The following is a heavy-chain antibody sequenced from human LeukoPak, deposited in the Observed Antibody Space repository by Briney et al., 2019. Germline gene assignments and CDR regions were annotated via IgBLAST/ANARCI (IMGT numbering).Heavy chain of an antibody. CDR3: ARDRGAVRGVMEDY. CDR1: GYTFNTYG. D-gene: IGHD3-10*01. J-gene: IGHJ4*02. Sequence: PLASVKVSCKASGYTFNTYGISWVRQAPGQGLEWMGRIIPIFGIANYAQKFQGRVTITADKSTSTAYMELSSLRSEDTAVYYCARDRGAVRGVMEDYWGQGTLVTVSS. CDR2: IIPIFGIA. V-gene: IGHV1-69*04.